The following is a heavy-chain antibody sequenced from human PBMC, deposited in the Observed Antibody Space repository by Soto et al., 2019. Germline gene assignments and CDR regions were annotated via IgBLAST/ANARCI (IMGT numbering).Heavy chain of an antibody. D-gene: IGHD3-9*01. V-gene: IGHV1-18*01. J-gene: IGHJ1*01. CDR1: GYTFTSYG. CDR3: ARGGGAGTGYYISEAGWYFQH. CDR2: ISAYNGNT. Sequence: ASVKVSCKASGYTFTSYGISWVRQAPGQGLEWMGWISAYNGNTNYAQKLQGRVTMTTDTSTSTAYMELRSLRSDDTAVYYCARGGGAGTGYYISEAGWYFQHWGQGTLVTVSS.